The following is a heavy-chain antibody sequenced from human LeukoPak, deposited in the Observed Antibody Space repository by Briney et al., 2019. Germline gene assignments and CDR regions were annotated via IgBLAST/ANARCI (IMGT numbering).Heavy chain of an antibody. CDR3: AREYCTYGVCYYYYMDV. CDR2: IGLSSSAI. CDR1: GFTFSGSS. J-gene: IGHJ6*03. V-gene: IGHV3-48*01. D-gene: IGHD2-8*01. Sequence: GGSLRLSCAASGFTFSGSSMNWVRQAPGKGLEWVSYIGLSSSAIYYADSVKGRFTISRDNAKSSLYLQMNSLRVEDTAVYYCAREYCTYGVCYYYYMDVWGKGTTVTVSS.